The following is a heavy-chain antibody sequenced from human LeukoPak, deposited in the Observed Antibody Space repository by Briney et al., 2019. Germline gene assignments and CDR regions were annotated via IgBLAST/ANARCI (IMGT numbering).Heavy chain of an antibody. D-gene: IGHD3-16*01. V-gene: IGHV4-34*01. Sequence: SETLSLTCAVYGVTFRDSYWSWIRQSPEKGLEWIGEINNSGSTSYNPSLNSRVIMSVDRSKNQFPLRLTSVTAADTAVYYCARGRYGPRLGNWGQGTLVTVSS. CDR1: GVTFRDSY. CDR2: INNSGST. CDR3: ARGRYGPRLGN. J-gene: IGHJ4*02.